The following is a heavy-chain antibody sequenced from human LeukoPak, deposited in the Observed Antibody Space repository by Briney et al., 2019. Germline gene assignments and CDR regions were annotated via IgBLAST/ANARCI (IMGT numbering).Heavy chain of an antibody. CDR1: GGSISSYY. CDR2: IYYSGST. V-gene: IGHV4-59*08. J-gene: IGHJ4*02. D-gene: IGHD5-24*01. Sequence: SETLSLTCTVSGGSISSYYWSWTRQPPGKGLEWIGYIYYSGSTNYNPSLKSRVTISVDTSKNQFSLKLSSVTAADTAVYYCARLRDGYNYFDYWGQGTLVTVSS. CDR3: ARLRDGYNYFDY.